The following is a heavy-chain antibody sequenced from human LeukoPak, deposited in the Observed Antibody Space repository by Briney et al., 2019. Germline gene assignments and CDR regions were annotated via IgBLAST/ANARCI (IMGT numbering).Heavy chain of an antibody. J-gene: IGHJ5*02. Sequence: WASVTVSCKASGYTFTSYDINWVRQAPGQGLEWMGWMNPNSGNTGYAQKFQGRVTMTRNTSISTAYMELSSLRSEDTAVYYCARAVHDGIAAAGWFDPWGQGTLVTVSS. CDR2: MNPNSGNT. D-gene: IGHD6-13*01. CDR3: ARAVHDGIAAAGWFDP. V-gene: IGHV1-8*01. CDR1: GYTFTSYD.